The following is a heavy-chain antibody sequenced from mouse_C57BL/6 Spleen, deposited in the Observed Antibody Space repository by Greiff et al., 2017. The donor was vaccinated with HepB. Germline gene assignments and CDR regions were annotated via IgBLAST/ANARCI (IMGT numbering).Heavy chain of an antibody. CDR1: GYTFTSYW. CDR3: ARSGLTGTTWFAY. V-gene: IGHV1-69*01. Sequence: VQLQQPGAELVMPGASVKLSCKASGYTFTSYWMHWVKQRPGQGLEWIGEIDPSDSYTNYNQKFKGKSTLTVDKSSSTAYMQLSSLTSEDSAVYYCARSGLTGTTWFAYWGQGTLVTVSA. J-gene: IGHJ3*01. D-gene: IGHD4-1*01. CDR2: IDPSDSYT.